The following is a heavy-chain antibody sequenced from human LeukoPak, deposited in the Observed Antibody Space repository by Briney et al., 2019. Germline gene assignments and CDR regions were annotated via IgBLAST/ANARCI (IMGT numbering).Heavy chain of an antibody. Sequence: SETLSLTCTVSGGSISSYYWSWIRQPPGKGLEWIGYIYYSGSTNYNPSLKSRVTISVDTSKNQFSLKLSSVTAADTAVYYCARHTGSITMVRGVIPDAFDIWGQGTMVTVSS. V-gene: IGHV4-59*08. J-gene: IGHJ3*02. D-gene: IGHD3-10*01. CDR2: IYYSGST. CDR1: GGSISSYY. CDR3: ARHTGSITMVRGVIPDAFDI.